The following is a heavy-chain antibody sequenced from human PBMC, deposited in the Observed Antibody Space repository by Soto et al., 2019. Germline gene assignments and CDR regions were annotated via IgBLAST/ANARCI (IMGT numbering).Heavy chain of an antibody. J-gene: IGHJ4*02. Sequence: GGSLRLSCAASGFTFSSYAMHWVRQAPGKGLEWVAVISYDGSNKYYADSVKGRFTISRDNSKSTLYLQMNSLRAEDTAVYYCARNNWNYALRYFDYWGQGTLVTVSS. CDR2: ISYDGSNK. V-gene: IGHV3-30-3*01. CDR1: GFTFSSYA. D-gene: IGHD1-7*01. CDR3: ARNNWNYALRYFDY.